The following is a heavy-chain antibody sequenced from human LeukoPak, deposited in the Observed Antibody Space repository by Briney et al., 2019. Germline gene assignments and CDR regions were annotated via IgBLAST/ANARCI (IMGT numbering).Heavy chain of an antibody. J-gene: IGHJ4*02. CDR2: IHSGGST. CDR1: GGSISSSSYL. V-gene: IGHV4-39*01. CDR3: ATRKDYGDYVDY. Sequence: SETLSLTCTVSGGSISSSSYLWGWIRQPPGKGLEWIGTIHSGGSTYYNPSLKSRVTISVDTSKNQFSLKLSSVTAADTAVYHCATRKDYGDYVDYWGQGTLVTVSS. D-gene: IGHD4-17*01.